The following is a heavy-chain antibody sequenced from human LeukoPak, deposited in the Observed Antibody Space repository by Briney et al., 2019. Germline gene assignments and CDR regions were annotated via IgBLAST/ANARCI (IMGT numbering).Heavy chain of an antibody. V-gene: IGHV1-18*01. D-gene: IGHD6-19*01. CDR2: ISAYNGNT. Sequence: ASVKASCKASGYTFTSYGISWVRQAPGQGLEWMGWISAYNGNTNYAQKLQGRVTMTTDTSTSTAYMELRSLRSDDTAVYYCATGIAVFDAFDIWGQGTMVTVSS. J-gene: IGHJ3*02. CDR1: GYTFTSYG. CDR3: ATGIAVFDAFDI.